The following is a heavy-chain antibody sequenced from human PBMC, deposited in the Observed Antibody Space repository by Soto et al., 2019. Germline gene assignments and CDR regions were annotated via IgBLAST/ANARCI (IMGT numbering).Heavy chain of an antibody. Sequence: QVQLVESGGGLVKPGGSLRLSCAASGFTFSDYYMIWIRQAPGKGLEWVSYISSRSSYTYYADSVKGRFTISRDNAKNSLYLQMNSLRAEDTAVYYCARVGAEAATYTFWGQGTLVTVSS. V-gene: IGHV3-11*05. CDR3: ARVGAEAATYTF. CDR1: GFTFSDYY. CDR2: ISSRSSYT. J-gene: IGHJ4*02. D-gene: IGHD6-19*01.